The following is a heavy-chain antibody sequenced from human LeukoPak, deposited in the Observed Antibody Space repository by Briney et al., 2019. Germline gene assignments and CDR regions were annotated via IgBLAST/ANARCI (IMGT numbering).Heavy chain of an antibody. V-gene: IGHV3-30-3*01. D-gene: IGHD6-19*01. CDR2: ISYDGSNK. Sequence: GGSLRLSCAASGFTFSSYAMHWVRQAPGKGLEWVAVISYDGSNKYYADSVKGRFTIPRDNSKNTLYLQMNSLRAEDTAVYYCARLAVAGDYWGQGTLVTVSS. CDR1: GFTFSSYA. CDR3: ARLAVAGDY. J-gene: IGHJ4*02.